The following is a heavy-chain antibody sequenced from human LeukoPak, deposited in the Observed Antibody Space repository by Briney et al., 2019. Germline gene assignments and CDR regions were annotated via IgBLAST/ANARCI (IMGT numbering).Heavy chain of an antibody. CDR2: IIPIFGTA. J-gene: IGHJ4*02. D-gene: IGHD3-22*01. CDR1: GYTFTGYY. V-gene: IGHV1-69*05. Sequence: SVKVSCKASGYTFTGYYMHWVRQAPGQGLEWMGGIIPIFGTANYAQKFQGRVTITTDESTSTAYMELSSLRSEDTAVYYCARGYSSGYYAGSYWGQGTLVTVSS. CDR3: ARGYSSGYYAGSY.